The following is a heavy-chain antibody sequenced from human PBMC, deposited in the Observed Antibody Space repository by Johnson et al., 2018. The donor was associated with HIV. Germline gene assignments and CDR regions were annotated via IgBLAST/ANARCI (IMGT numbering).Heavy chain of an antibody. Sequence: VQLVESGGGVVQPGRSLRLSCAASGFTFSNAWMSWVRQAPGQGLEWVGRIKSKTDGGTTDYAAPVKGRFTISRDNSKNTLYLQMNSLRVEDTAVYYCARKGDAFDIWGQGTMVTISS. CDR1: GFTFSNAW. CDR2: IKSKTDGGTT. CDR3: ARKGDAFDI. J-gene: IGHJ3*02. V-gene: IGHV3-15*01.